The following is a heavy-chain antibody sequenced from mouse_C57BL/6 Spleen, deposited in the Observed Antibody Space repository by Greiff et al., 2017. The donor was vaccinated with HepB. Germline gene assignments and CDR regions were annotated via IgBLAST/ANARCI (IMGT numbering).Heavy chain of an antibody. D-gene: IGHD1-1*01. CDR1: GYSITSGYY. CDR3: ASMTTVEAWFAY. Sequence: EVKLEESGPGLVKPSQSLSLTCSVTGYSITSGYYWNWIRQFPGNKLEWMGYISYDGSNNYNPSLKNRISITRDTSKNQFFLKLNSVTTEDTATYYCASMTTVEAWFAYWGQGTLVTVSA. J-gene: IGHJ3*01. CDR2: ISYDGSN. V-gene: IGHV3-6*01.